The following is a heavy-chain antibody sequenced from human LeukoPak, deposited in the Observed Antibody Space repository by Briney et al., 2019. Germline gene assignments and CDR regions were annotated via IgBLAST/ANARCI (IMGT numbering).Heavy chain of an antibody. Sequence: GASVKVSCKASGYTFTTYDIHWVRQAAGQGLEWLGRMNPKTGNTGFAQRFQGRVTITGNTSKITAYMELSSLTSQDTAVYYCARRMNSGSYYPSYYFDYWGQGTLVTVSS. CDR1: GYTFTTYD. V-gene: IGHV1-8*02. J-gene: IGHJ4*02. D-gene: IGHD3-10*01. CDR3: ARRMNSGSYYPSYYFDY. CDR2: MNPKTGNT.